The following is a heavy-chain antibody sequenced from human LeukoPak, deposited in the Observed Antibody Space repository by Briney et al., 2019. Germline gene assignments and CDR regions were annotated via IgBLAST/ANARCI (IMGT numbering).Heavy chain of an antibody. Sequence: SETLSPTCTVSGGSISSSGYYWGGIRQPPGKGLEWIGTIYYSGSTYYNPSLKSLVTVSVDTSKNQFSLKLSSVTAADTAVYYCARRGSYCSGGSCYFDYWGQGTLVTVSS. CDR2: IYYSGST. CDR3: ARRGSYCSGGSCYFDY. D-gene: IGHD2-15*01. V-gene: IGHV4-39*01. J-gene: IGHJ4*02. CDR1: GGSISSSGYY.